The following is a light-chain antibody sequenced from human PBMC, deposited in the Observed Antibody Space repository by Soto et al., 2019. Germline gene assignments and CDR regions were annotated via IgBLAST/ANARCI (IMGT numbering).Light chain of an antibody. CDR3: HSYDNSLSGSV. CDR1: GSSIGAGYE. Sequence: QSVLTQPPSVSGAPGQRVTISCTGSGSSIGAGYEVHWYQQLPGTAPKLLIYAHTNRPSGVPDRFSGSKSGTSASLAITGLQAEDEADYYCHSYDNSLSGSVFGGGTKLTVL. V-gene: IGLV1-40*01. J-gene: IGLJ3*02. CDR2: AHT.